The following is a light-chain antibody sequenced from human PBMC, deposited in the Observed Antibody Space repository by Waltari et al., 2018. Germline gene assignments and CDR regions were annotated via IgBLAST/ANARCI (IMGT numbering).Light chain of an antibody. CDR1: QSISSY. CDR2: DAS. CDR3: QQYYGIPYT. V-gene: IGKV1-39*01. Sequence: DIQMTQSPSSLSASVGDRVTITCRASQSISSYLNWYQQKPGKAPKLLIYDASSVQSGVPSRFSGSGSGTDFTLTISSLQPDDVAVYYCQQYYGIPYTFGQGTKLEIK. J-gene: IGKJ2*01.